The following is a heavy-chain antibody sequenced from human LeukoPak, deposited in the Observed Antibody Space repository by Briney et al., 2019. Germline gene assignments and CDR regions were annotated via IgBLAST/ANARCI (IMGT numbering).Heavy chain of an antibody. CDR3: ARVFYDSSGYYYVFDY. CDR2: IYYSGST. Sequence: SETLSLTCTASGGSISSYYWSWIRQPPGKGLEWIGYIYYSGSTNYNPSLKSRVTISVDTSKNQFSLKLSSVTAADTAVYYCARVFYDSSGYYYVFDYWGQGTLVTVSS. J-gene: IGHJ4*02. D-gene: IGHD3-22*01. V-gene: IGHV4-59*01. CDR1: GGSISSYY.